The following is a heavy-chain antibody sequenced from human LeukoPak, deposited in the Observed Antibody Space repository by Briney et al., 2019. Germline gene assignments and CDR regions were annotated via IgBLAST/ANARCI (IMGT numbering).Heavy chain of an antibody. D-gene: IGHD3-10*01. Sequence: GGSLRLSCAASGFTFSSYSMNWVRQAPGKGLEWVSSISSSSSYIYYADSVRGRFTISRDNAKNSLYLQMNSLRAEDTAVYYCARDLMVRGVKPIDVWGKGTTLTVSS. V-gene: IGHV3-21*01. CDR1: GFTFSSYS. CDR2: ISSSSSYI. J-gene: IGHJ6*03. CDR3: ARDLMVRGVKPIDV.